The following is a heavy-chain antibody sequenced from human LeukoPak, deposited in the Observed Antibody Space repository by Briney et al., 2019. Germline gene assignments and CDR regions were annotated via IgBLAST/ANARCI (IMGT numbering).Heavy chain of an antibody. CDR2: ISGSGCST. CDR3: AKDRLRTVAGTLDY. V-gene: IGHV3-23*01. CDR1: VFTFSSYA. Sequence: GGSLRLSCAASVFTFSSYAMSWVRQAPGKGLEWVSVISGSGCSTYYADSVKGRFTISRDNSKNTLYLQMNSLRAEDTALYYCAKDRLRTVAGTLDYWGQETLVTVSS. D-gene: IGHD6-19*01. J-gene: IGHJ4*02.